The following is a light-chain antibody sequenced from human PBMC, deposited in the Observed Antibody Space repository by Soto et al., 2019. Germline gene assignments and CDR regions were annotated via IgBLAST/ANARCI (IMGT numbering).Light chain of an antibody. CDR2: EAS. CDR3: QHYNSYSEA. J-gene: IGKJ1*01. CDR1: ETVSSY. Sequence: DIVLTQSPGTLSLSPGERATLSCRASETVSSYLAWYQQKPGQAPRLLMYEASTRATGIPARFSGGGSGAEFTLTISSLQPDDFATYYCQHYNSYSEAFGQGTKVDIK. V-gene: IGKV3D-15*01.